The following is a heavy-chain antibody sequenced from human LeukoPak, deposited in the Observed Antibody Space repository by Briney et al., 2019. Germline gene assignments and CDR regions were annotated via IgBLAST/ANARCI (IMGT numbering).Heavy chain of an antibody. V-gene: IGHV4-4*07. CDR1: GGSISSYY. CDR3: AQVSSSPGLDAFDI. D-gene: IGHD6-13*01. J-gene: IGHJ3*02. Sequence: SETLSLTCTVSGGSISSYYWSWIRQPAGKGLEWIGRIYTSGSTNCNPSLKSRVTMSVDTSKNQFSLKLSSVTAADTAVYYCAQVSSSPGLDAFDIWGQGTMVTVSS. CDR2: IYTSGST.